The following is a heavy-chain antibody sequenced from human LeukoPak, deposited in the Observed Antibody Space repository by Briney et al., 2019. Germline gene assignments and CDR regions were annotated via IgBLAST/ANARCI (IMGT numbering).Heavy chain of an antibody. CDR3: ARGDAGDYYSDY. J-gene: IGHJ4*02. Sequence: SQTLSLTCTVAGGSISSGDYYWSWIRQPPGKGREWIGYIYYSGSTYYNPSLKSRVPISVDTSKNQFSLKLSSVTAADTTVYYCARGDAGDYYSDYWGQGTLVTVSS. CDR2: IYYSGST. D-gene: IGHD4-17*01. CDR1: GGSISSGDYY. V-gene: IGHV4-30-4*01.